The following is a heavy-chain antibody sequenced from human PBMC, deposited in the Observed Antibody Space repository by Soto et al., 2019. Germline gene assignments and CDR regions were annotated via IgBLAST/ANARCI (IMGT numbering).Heavy chain of an antibody. CDR3: ANDQGVPTY. CDR2: ISYDGSNK. CDR1: GFTFSSYG. J-gene: IGHJ4*02. D-gene: IGHD5-12*01. V-gene: IGHV3-30*18. Sequence: QVQLVESGGGVVQPGRSLRLSCAASGFTFSSYGMHWVRQAPGKGLEWVAVISYDGSNKYYADSVKGRFTIARDNSKNTRYLQMNSLRAEGTAVYYCANDQGVPTYWGQGTLVAFSS.